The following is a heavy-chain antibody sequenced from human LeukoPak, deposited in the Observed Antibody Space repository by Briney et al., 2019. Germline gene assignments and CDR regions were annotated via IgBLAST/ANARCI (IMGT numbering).Heavy chain of an antibody. D-gene: IGHD3-10*01. CDR1: GFTFSSYA. CDR3: ARGIDGGPWYFDL. V-gene: IGHV3-23*01. CDR2: ISDSGGST. Sequence: GGSLRLSCAASGFTFSSYAMSWVRQAPGKGLEWVSGISDSGGSTYYADSVKGRFTISRDNSKNTLYLQMNSLRAEDTAVYYCARGIDGGPWYFDLWGRGTLVTVSS. J-gene: IGHJ2*01.